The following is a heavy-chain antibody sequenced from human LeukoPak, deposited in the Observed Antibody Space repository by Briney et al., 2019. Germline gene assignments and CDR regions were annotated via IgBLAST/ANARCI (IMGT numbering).Heavy chain of an antibody. CDR3: ARVASSVRDDAFDI. J-gene: IGHJ3*02. D-gene: IGHD6-19*01. V-gene: IGHV4-38-2*02. CDR2: MYHSGTT. Sequence: KPSETLSLTCTVSGSSITGGYYWDWIRQPPGKGLEWIGSMYHSGTTYKNPSLQNRVTISIDTSKNQFSLKLNYVTAADTAVYYCARVASSVRDDAFDIWGQGTMVTVSS. CDR1: GSSITGGYY.